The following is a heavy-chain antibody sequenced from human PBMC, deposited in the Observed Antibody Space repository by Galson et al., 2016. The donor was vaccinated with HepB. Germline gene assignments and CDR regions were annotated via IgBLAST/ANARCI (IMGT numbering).Heavy chain of an antibody. CDR2: IYSGGST. D-gene: IGHD1-7*01. CDR3: ARDPGISGTT. J-gene: IGHJ5*02. CDR1: GFTVSNNY. V-gene: IGHV3-53*04. Sequence: SLRLSCAASGFTVSNNYMTWVRQAPGKRLEWVSTIYSGGSTFYTDSVQGRFTIYRHNSKNTLYLQMDTLRPEDTAVYYCARDPGISGTTWGQGILVTVSS.